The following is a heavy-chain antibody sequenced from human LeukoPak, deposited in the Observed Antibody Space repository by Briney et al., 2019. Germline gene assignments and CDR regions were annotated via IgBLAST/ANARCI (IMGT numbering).Heavy chain of an antibody. CDR3: ELAAASGGAGY. D-gene: IGHD6-13*01. CDR1: GNTFTGDY. J-gene: IGHJ4*02. Sequence: GASVKVPCKASGNTFTGDYIHWLRQAPGQGLEWMGWINPNSGGANYAQKFQGRVTMTRDTSISTAYMELSGLTSDDTAVYYCELAAASGGAGYWGQGALVTVSS. CDR2: INPNSGGA. V-gene: IGHV1-2*02.